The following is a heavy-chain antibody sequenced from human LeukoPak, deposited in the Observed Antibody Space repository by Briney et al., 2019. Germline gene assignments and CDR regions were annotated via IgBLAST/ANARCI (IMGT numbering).Heavy chain of an antibody. J-gene: IGHJ3*02. Sequence: PGGSLRLSCSASGFTFSNYPMHWVRQAPGKRLEYVSAISGNGANTYYADSVKGRFTISRDNSKNTLYFQMISLTPEDTAVYYCARWERQAFDIWGQGTMVTVSS. D-gene: IGHD1-26*01. CDR2: ISGNGANT. V-gene: IGHV3-64D*06. CDR3: ARWERQAFDI. CDR1: GFTFSNYP.